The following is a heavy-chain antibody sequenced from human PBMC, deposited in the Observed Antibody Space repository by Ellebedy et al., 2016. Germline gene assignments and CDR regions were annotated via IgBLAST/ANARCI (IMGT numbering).Heavy chain of an antibody. CDR3: AKPPAGILTDYYAEAAFDI. D-gene: IGHD3-9*01. V-gene: IGHV3-23*01. Sequence: GGSLRLSXAASGFTFSNYAMTWVRQPPGKGPEWVSGIIGSGSSTSYADSVTGRFTTSSDNSKNTLYLQMNSLRAEDTALYYCAKPPAGILTDYYAEAAFDIWGQGTMVTVSS. J-gene: IGHJ3*02. CDR2: IIGSGSST. CDR1: GFTFSNYA.